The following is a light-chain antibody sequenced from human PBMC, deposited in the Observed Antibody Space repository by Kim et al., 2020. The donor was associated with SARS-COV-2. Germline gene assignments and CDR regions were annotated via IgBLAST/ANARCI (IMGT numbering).Light chain of an antibody. V-gene: IGKV1-39*01. CDR3: HQTYSLPCT. J-gene: IGKJ1*01. Sequence: DIHMTQSPASLSASAGDKVTVTCRASQTVGADLHWYQQATGKSPKLLIYAASTLHGGVSSRFSGGGSGTLFTLTITNLQPEDVATYFCHQTYSLPCTFGQGTKVDIK. CDR1: QTVGAD. CDR2: AAS.